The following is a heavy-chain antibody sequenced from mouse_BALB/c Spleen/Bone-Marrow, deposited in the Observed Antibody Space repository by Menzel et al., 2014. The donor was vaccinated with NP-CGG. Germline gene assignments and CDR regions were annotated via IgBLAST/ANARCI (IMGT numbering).Heavy chain of an antibody. Sequence: EVQVVESGGGLVQPGGSRKLSCAASGFTFSDYGMAWVRQAPGKGPEWVAFISNLAYSIYYADTVTGRFTISRENAKNALYLEMSSLRSEDTAVYYCATIYYGNSYAMDYWGQGTSVTVSS. J-gene: IGHJ4*01. CDR3: ATIYYGNSYAMDY. CDR2: ISNLAYSI. D-gene: IGHD2-1*01. CDR1: GFTFSDYG. V-gene: IGHV5-15*02.